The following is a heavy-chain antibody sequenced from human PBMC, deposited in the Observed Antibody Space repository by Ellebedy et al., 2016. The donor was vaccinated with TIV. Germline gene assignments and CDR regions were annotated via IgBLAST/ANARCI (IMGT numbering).Heavy chain of an antibody. J-gene: IGHJ4*02. Sequence: GESLKISCAASGLTFSSYSMNWVRQAPGKGLEWISYISSLGTSVHYADSVKGRFTISRDTSKDTLYLQMHSLRAEDTAVYYCARARPYCSGNNCYRVGLDYWGPGTLVIVSS. CDR1: GLTFSSYS. D-gene: IGHD2-15*01. CDR2: ISSLGTSV. CDR3: ARARPYCSGNNCYRVGLDY. V-gene: IGHV3-48*01.